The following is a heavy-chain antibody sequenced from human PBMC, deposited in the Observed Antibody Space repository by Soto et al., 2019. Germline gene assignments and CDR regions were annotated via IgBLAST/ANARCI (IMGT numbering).Heavy chain of an antibody. Sequence: EVQLVESGGGLVKPGGSLRLSCAASGFTFSNAWMSWVRQAPGKGLEWVGHIKSKTDGGTTDYAAPVKGRFTISRDDSKNTLFLQMNSLKTEDTAVFYCTTEFSGCENNYFDFWGQGTLVTVSS. V-gene: IGHV3-15*01. D-gene: IGHD5-12*01. J-gene: IGHJ4*02. CDR1: GFTFSNAW. CDR3: TTEFSGCENNYFDF. CDR2: IKSKTDGGTT.